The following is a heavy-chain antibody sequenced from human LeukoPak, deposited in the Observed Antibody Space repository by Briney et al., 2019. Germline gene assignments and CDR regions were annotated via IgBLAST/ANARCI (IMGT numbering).Heavy chain of an antibody. CDR3: AKEPYDRSGYSRGYFDY. J-gene: IGHJ4*02. V-gene: IGHV3-33*06. D-gene: IGHD3-22*01. Sequence: GGSLRLSCAASGFTFSSYGMHWVRQAPGKGLEWVAVIWYDGSNKYYADSVKGRFTISRDNSKNTLYLQMNSLRAEDTAVYYCAKEPYDRSGYSRGYFDYWGQGTLVIVSS. CDR1: GFTFSSYG. CDR2: IWYDGSNK.